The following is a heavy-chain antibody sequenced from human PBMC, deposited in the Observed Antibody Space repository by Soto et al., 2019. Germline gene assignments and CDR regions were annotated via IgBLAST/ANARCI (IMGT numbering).Heavy chain of an antibody. V-gene: IGHV3-33*01. J-gene: IGHJ6*02. Sequence: GGSLRLSCAASGFTFSSYGMHWVRQAPGKGLEWVAVIWYDGSNKYYADSVKGRFTISRDNSKNTLYLQMNSVRDEDTAVYYCAREHLHRATASQAAGYYYYGMDVWGQGTTVTVSS. CDR3: AREHLHRATASQAAGYYYYGMDV. CDR2: IWYDGSNK. D-gene: IGHD4-4*01. CDR1: GFTFSSYG.